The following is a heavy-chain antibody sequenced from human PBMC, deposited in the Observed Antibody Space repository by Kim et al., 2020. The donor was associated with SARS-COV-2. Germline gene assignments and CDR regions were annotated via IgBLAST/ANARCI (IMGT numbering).Heavy chain of an antibody. V-gene: IGHV1-69*13. CDR3: ALGAYSSGWYYAMDV. J-gene: IGHJ6*02. Sequence: SVKVSCKASGDTFNNYAISWVRQAPGQGLECMGRIIPISGTTFYAQKFQGRVTITADDSSSTAYMELSSLRSEDTAVYYCALGAYSSGWYYAMDVWGQGTTVTVSS. D-gene: IGHD6-19*01. CDR2: IIPISGTT. CDR1: GDTFNNYA.